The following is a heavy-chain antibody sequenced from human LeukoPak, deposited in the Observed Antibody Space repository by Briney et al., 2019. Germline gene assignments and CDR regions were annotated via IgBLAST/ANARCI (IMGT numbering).Heavy chain of an antibody. CDR3: AKEEVPNDY. D-gene: IGHD2-2*01. CDR2: ISRMGVTT. V-gene: IGHV3-23*01. Sequence: GGSLRLSRAVSGFTLNSNATCWVRQAPGKGLEWVSGISRMGVTTYYADSVKGRFTISRDTSKNTLYLQMNTLRPEDTAVYYCAKEEVPNDYWGQGTLVTVSS. CDR1: GFTLNSNA. J-gene: IGHJ4*02.